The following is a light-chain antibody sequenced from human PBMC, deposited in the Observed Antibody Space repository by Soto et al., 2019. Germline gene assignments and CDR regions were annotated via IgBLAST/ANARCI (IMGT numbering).Light chain of an antibody. CDR2: EAS. CDR3: QQVNGYPYT. J-gene: IGKJ3*01. CDR1: HGISTY. V-gene: IGKV1-9*01. Sequence: DIQLTQSPSFLSASVGDRVTITCRASHGISTYAAWYQQKPGKAPELLIYEASPLQSGVPSSFSGGESGTYFTPTVSSLQPEDHATYCRQQVNGYPYTVGPGTKVAIK.